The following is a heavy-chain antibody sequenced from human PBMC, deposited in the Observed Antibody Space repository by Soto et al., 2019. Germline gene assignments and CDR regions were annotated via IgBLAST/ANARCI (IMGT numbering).Heavy chain of an antibody. CDR3: ARVGYGSCSSTISYYFYYMDV. V-gene: IGHV3-11*01. J-gene: IGHJ6*03. Sequence: QVQLVESGGGLVKPGGSMRLSCAASGFTFSDYYMTWIRQAPGKGLEWVSYISSSGSTVYYADSVKGRFTISRDNAKNSLYLQMNSLRAEDTAVYYCARVGYGSCSSTISYYFYYMDVWGKGTTVTVSS. D-gene: IGHD3-10*01. CDR1: GFTFSDYY. CDR2: ISSSGSTV.